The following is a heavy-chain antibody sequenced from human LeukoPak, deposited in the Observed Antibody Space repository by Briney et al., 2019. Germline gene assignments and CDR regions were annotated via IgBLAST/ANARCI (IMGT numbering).Heavy chain of an antibody. V-gene: IGHV3-23*01. CDR3: AKEFIAGDGHVDCDS. CDR2: ITSSGATT. Sequence: PGGSLRLSCADSGFTISTYAMTWVRQAPGKGLEWVSSITSSGATTYYADSVKGRFTISRDISKNTLYLQMNSLTAEDSAVYYCAKEFIAGDGHVDCDSWGQGTLVTVSS. J-gene: IGHJ4*02. CDR1: GFTISTYA. D-gene: IGHD5-24*01.